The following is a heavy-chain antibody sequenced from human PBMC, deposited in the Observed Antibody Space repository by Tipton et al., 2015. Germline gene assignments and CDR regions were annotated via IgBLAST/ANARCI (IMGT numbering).Heavy chain of an antibody. CDR1: EVIFTGHW. CDR2: ISPDGCEK. CDR3: VRDINGGYYDL. D-gene: IGHD3-10*01. Sequence: SLRLSCEVTEVIFTGHWMSWVRQAPGTGLEWVGQISPDGCEKWYLDSMEGRFTISRDNAKNSLYLQMNRLRAEDTAIYYCVRDINGGYYDLWGQGTTVTVSP. J-gene: IGHJ3*01. V-gene: IGHV3-7*01.